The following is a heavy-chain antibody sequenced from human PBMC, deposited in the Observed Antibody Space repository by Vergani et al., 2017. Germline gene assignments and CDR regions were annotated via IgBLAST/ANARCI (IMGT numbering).Heavy chain of an antibody. CDR2: IIPIFGTA. CDR3: ARSHRRPCYYGSGSYYNTYYFDY. J-gene: IGHJ4*02. Sequence: QVQLVQSGAEVKKPGSSVKVSCKASGGTFSSYAISWVRQAPGQGLEWMGGIIPIFGTANYAQKFQGRVTITADESTSTAYMELSSLRSEDTAVYYCARSHRRPCYYGSGSYYNTYYFDYWGQGTLVTVSS. D-gene: IGHD3-10*01. V-gene: IGHV1-69*12. CDR1: GGTFSSYA.